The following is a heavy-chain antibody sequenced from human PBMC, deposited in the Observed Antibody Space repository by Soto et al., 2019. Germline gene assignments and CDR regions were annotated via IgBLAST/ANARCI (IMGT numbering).Heavy chain of an antibody. V-gene: IGHV5-10-1*01. CDR3: ARHRWDIYYDCTRGFDP. CDR1: GYSFTSYW. Sequence: GESLKISCKGSGYSFTSYWISWVRQMPGKGLEWMGRIDPSDSYTNYSPSFQGHVTISADKSISTAYLQWSSLKASDTAMYYCARHRWDIYYDCTRGFDPWGQGTLVTVSS. CDR2: IDPSDSYT. D-gene: IGHD3-22*01. J-gene: IGHJ5*02.